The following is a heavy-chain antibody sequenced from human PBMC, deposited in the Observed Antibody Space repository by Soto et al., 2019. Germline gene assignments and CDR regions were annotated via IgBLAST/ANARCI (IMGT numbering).Heavy chain of an antibody. D-gene: IGHD3-3*01. CDR3: ARARGLRFLEWSPRDYGMDV. J-gene: IGHJ6*02. Sequence: SETLSLTCTVSGGSISSGGYYWSWIRQHPGKGLEWIGYIYYSGSTYYNPSLKSRVTISVDTSKNQFSLKLSSVTAADTAVYYCARARGLRFLEWSPRDYGMDVSGQGTTVTVSS. CDR1: GGSISSGGYY. V-gene: IGHV4-31*03. CDR2: IYYSGST.